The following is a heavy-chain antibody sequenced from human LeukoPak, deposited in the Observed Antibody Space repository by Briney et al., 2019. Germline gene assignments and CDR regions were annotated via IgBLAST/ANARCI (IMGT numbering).Heavy chain of an antibody. CDR3: AREGDSSGYYYVYYFDY. V-gene: IGHV3-33*01. Sequence: GGSLRLSCAASGFTFSSYGMHWVRQAPGKGLEWVAVIWYDGSNKYYADSVKGRFTISRDNSKNTLYLQMNSLRAEDTAVYYCAREGDSSGYYYVYYFDYWGQGTLVTVSS. CDR2: IWYDGSNK. D-gene: IGHD3-22*01. CDR1: GFTFSSYG. J-gene: IGHJ4*02.